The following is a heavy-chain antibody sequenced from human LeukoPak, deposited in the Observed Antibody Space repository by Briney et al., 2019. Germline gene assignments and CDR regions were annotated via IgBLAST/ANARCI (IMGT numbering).Heavy chain of an antibody. V-gene: IGHV4-59*13. CDR3: ARHLGGYSHFDY. CDR1: GGSINTYY. Sequence: SETLSLTCTVSGGSINTYYWSWIRQPPGRGLEWIGYIYDTGRTNYSPSLKGRVTISVDTSKNQLTLKLTSVTAADTAVYFCARHLGGYSHFDYWGQGTLVTVSS. J-gene: IGHJ4*02. D-gene: IGHD4-11*01. CDR2: IYDTGRT.